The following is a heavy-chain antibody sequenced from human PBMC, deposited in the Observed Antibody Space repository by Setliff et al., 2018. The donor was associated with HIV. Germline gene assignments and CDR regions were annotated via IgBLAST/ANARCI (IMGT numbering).Heavy chain of an antibody. J-gene: IGHJ4*02. CDR2: INASGGRT. D-gene: IGHD3-16*02. Sequence: GASVKVSCKASGYTFTSYFMHWVRQAPGQGLEWMGMINASGGRTSYAQKFQGRVTMTRDTSTSTVYMELSSLRSEDTAVYYCARARRDSYDRGSHRYRFYYFDYWGQGSLVTVSS. V-gene: IGHV1-46*01. CDR3: ARARRDSYDRGSHRYRFYYFDY. CDR1: GYTFTSYF.